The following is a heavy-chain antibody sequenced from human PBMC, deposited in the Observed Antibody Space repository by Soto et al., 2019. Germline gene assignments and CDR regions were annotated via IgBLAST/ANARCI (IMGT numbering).Heavy chain of an antibody. CDR3: ARSSGWVFGIIIEGSNWFGS. J-gene: IGHJ5*01. Sequence: KVSCKAPEDTFTSYYINWVRQAPGQGLEWMGIINPNGGSTRYAQKFQGRVTFTRDTPASTVYLELRSLRSDDTAFYYCARSSGWVFGIIIEGSNWFGSWGHGTLVTVSS. CDR2: INPNGGST. D-gene: IGHD1-26*01. V-gene: IGHV1-46*01. CDR1: EDTFTSYY.